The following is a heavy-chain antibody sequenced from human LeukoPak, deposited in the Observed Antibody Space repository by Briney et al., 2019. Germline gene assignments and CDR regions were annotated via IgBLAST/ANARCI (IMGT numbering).Heavy chain of an antibody. V-gene: IGHV3-15*01. CDR3: TYGSHSYDSSDFDS. CDR1: GFTFSNTW. Sequence: PGGSLRLSCAASGFTFSNTWMNWVRQAPGKGLEWVGRIRSIPAGGTTEYAAPVKGRFTISRDDSKNTLYVQMNSLKSEDTAVYYCTYGSHSYDSSDFDSWGQGTLVTVSS. CDR2: IRSIPAGGTT. J-gene: IGHJ4*02. D-gene: IGHD3-22*01.